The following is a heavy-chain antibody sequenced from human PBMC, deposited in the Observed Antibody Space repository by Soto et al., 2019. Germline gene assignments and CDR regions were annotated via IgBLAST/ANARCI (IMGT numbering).Heavy chain of an antibody. CDR3: AIGISEVRGVIHSYYFDY. CDR1: GGSFSGYY. Sequence: PSETLSLTCAVYGGSFSGYYWSWIRQPPGKGLEWIGYIYYSGSTNYNPSLKSRVTISVDSSKNQFSLKLSSVTAADTAVYYCAIGISEVRGVIHSYYFDYWGQGTLVTVST. D-gene: IGHD3-10*01. V-gene: IGHV4-59*01. J-gene: IGHJ4*02. CDR2: IYYSGST.